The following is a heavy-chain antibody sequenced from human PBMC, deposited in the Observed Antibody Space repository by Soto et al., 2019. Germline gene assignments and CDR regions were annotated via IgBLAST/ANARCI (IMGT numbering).Heavy chain of an antibody. D-gene: IGHD7-27*01. V-gene: IGHV4-30-4*01. Sequence: SETLSLTCTVSGGSISSGDYYWSWIRQPPGKGLEWTGYIYYSGSTYYNPPLKSRVTISVHTSKNQFSLKLRSVTAADTDVYYCAMSQPVSGVFDQWGQGTLVTVSS. J-gene: IGHJ5*02. CDR1: GGSISSGDYY. CDR3: AMSQPVSGVFDQ. CDR2: IYYSGST.